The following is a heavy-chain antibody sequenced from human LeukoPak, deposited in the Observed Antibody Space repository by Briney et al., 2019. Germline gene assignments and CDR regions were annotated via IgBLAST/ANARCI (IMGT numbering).Heavy chain of an antibody. CDR2: ISDNSYWN. CDR3: ANHLACGSTSCPPFDD. J-gene: IGHJ4*02. D-gene: IGHD2-2*01. Sequence: GGSLTLSCAASGFTFSSYSMSWVRQAPGKGLEWVSSISDNSYWNYYADSVEGRFFISRDNAKNSLYLQMNSLRAENTAVYYCANHLACGSTSCPPFDDWGQGTLVTVSS. V-gene: IGHV3-21*01. CDR1: GFTFSSYS.